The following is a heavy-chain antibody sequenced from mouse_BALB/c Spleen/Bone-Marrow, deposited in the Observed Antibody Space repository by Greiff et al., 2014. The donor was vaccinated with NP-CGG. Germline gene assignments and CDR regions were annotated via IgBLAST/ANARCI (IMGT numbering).Heavy chain of an antibody. Sequence: QVQLQQPGAELVRPGTSVKVSCKCSGYAFTNYLIEWVKQRPGQGLEWIGVINSGSGGTKYNEKFKGKATLTADKSSSTAYMQLSSLTSDDSAVYFCARAITDAMDYWGQGTSVTVSS. CDR1: GYAFTNYL. J-gene: IGHJ4*01. CDR3: ARAITDAMDY. D-gene: IGHD2-4*01. V-gene: IGHV1-54*01. CDR2: INSGSGGT.